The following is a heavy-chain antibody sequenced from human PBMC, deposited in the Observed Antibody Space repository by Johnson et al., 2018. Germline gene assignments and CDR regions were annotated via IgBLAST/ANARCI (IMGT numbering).Heavy chain of an antibody. CDR1: GFTFDDYA. J-gene: IGHJ3*02. V-gene: IGHV3-9*01. CDR3: AILVGNYEHWGTENVSDI. D-gene: IGHD7-27*01. Sequence: VQLVESGGGLAQPDRSLRLSCAASGFTFDDYAMHWVRQAPGKGLAWVSGISWNSGSVAYADSVKGRFTISRDNAKNSLYLQMNRLRTEDTALYYCAILVGNYEHWGTENVSDIWGQGTLVTVSS. CDR2: ISWNSGSV.